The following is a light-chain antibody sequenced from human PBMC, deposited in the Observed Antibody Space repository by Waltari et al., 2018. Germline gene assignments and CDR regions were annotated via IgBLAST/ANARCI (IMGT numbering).Light chain of an antibody. V-gene: IGKV1-39*01. Sequence: DIQMTQSPSSLSASVGHRVTITCRTSQRVNDFLNWYQQKPGRAPKVLIHLTSKLQNGVPSRFSARGSGTEFTLTITNLQPEDFATYFCQQSYDAPFTFGQGTELAI. CDR1: QRVNDF. J-gene: IGKJ2*01. CDR2: LTS. CDR3: QQSYDAPFT.